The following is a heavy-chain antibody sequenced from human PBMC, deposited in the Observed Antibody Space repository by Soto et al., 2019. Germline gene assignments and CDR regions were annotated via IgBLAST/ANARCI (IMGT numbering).Heavy chain of an antibody. J-gene: IGHJ4*02. V-gene: IGHV1-18*01. CDR1: GYTFTSYG. CDR3: ARVREYCSGGSCYQTDY. D-gene: IGHD2-15*01. Sequence: ASVKVSCKASGYTFTSYGISWVRQAPGQGLEWMGWISAYNGNTNYAQKLQGRVTMTTDTSTSTAYMELRSLRSDDTAVYYCARVREYCSGGSCYQTDYWGQGTPVTVSS. CDR2: ISAYNGNT.